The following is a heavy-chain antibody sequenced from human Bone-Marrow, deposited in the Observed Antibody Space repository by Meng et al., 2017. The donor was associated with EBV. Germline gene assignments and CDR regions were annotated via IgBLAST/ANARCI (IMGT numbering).Heavy chain of an antibody. CDR1: GDSISSFYY. J-gene: IGHJ5*02. CDR2: VHYTGST. Sequence: QLQLRESGPGQVKPSEXLSLTCTXPGDSISSFYYWGWIRQPPGRGLEWIGSVHYTGSTYYSPSLKSRVTVSVDTSKNQFSLRLTSVTAADTAVYYCARPFPSWQSPRLDPFGAWGQGTLVTVSS. CDR3: ARPFPSWQSPRLDPFGA. V-gene: IGHV4-39*01. D-gene: IGHD6-19*01.